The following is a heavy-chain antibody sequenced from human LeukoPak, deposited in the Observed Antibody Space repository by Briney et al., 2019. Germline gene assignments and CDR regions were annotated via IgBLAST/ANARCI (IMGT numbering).Heavy chain of an antibody. CDR3: ARDSSTMVRGVTVWYFDL. CDR1: GGSISSGGYY. J-gene: IGHJ2*01. Sequence: PSQTLSLTCTVSGGSISSGGYYWSWIRQHPGKGLEWIGYIYYSGSTYYNPSLKSRVTISVDTSKNQFSLKLSSVTAADTAVYYCARDSSTMVRGVTVWYFDLWGRGTLVTVSS. D-gene: IGHD3-10*01. V-gene: IGHV4-31*03. CDR2: IYYSGST.